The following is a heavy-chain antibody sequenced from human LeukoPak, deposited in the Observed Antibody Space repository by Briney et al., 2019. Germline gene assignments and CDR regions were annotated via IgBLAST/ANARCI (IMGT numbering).Heavy chain of an antibody. J-gene: IGHJ4*02. CDR1: GGTFISYA. Sequence: SVKVSCMASGGTFISYAISWVRQAPGQGLEWRGRIIPILGIANYAQKFQGRVTITADKSTSTAYMELSSLRSEDTAVYYCARVSLVHDYGDYSFDYWGQGTLVTVSS. D-gene: IGHD4-17*01. V-gene: IGHV1-69*04. CDR2: IIPILGIA. CDR3: ARVSLVHDYGDYSFDY.